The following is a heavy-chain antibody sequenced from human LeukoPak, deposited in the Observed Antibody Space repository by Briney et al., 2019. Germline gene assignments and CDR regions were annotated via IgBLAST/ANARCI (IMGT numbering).Heavy chain of an antibody. CDR2: IYYSGST. CDR1: GGSISSSSYY. CDR3: ARGRAYYYGSGSYYPFDY. J-gene: IGHJ4*02. D-gene: IGHD3-10*01. Sequence: SETLSLTCTVSGGSISSSSYYWAWIRQPPGKGLEWIGSIYYSGSTNYNPSLKSRVTISVDTSKNQFSLKLSSVTAADTAVYYCARGRAYYYGSGSYYPFDYWGQGTLVTVSS. V-gene: IGHV4-39*07.